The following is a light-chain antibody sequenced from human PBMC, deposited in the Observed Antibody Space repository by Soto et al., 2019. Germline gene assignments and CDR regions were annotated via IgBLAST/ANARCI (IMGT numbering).Light chain of an antibody. J-gene: IGKJ1*01. Sequence: DIRMTQSPSTLSASVGDRVAITCRASQSISTWLAWYQQKPGKAPKLLIYDASSLESGVPSRFSGSGSGTDFTLTISSLQPEDFATYYCQQSFSTLWTFGQGTKVDI. V-gene: IGKV1-5*01. CDR2: DAS. CDR3: QQSFSTLWT. CDR1: QSISTW.